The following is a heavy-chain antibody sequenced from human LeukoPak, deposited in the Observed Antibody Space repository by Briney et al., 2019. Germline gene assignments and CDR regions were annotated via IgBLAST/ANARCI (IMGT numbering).Heavy chain of an antibody. CDR1: GFTFSSYW. D-gene: IGHD3-10*01. J-gene: IGHJ4*02. CDR2: IKQDGSEK. CDR3: ASQGRYGSGAHLSY. V-gene: IGHV3-7*01. Sequence: PGGSLRLSCATSGFTFSSYWMSWVRQAPGTGLEWVANIKQDGSEKYYVNSVKGRFTISRDNAKNSLYLQMNSLRAEDTAVYYCASQGRYGSGAHLSYWGQGTLVTVSS.